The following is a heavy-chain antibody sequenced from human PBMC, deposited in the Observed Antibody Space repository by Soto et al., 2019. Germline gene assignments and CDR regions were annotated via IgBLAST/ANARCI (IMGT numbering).Heavy chain of an antibody. CDR2: INPNSGGT. CDR1: GYTFTGYY. J-gene: IGHJ5*02. CDR3: ARSEDSSSWYVNWFDP. Sequence: ASVKVSCKASGYTFTGYYMHWVRQAPGQGLEWMGWINPNSGGTNYAQKFQGRVTMTRDTSISTAYMELSRLRSDDPAVYYCARSEDSSSWYVNWFDPWGQGTLVTASS. D-gene: IGHD6-13*01. V-gene: IGHV1-2*02.